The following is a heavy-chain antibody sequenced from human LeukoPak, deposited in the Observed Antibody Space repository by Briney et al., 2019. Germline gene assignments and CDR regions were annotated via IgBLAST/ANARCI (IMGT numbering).Heavy chain of an antibody. CDR1: GFTFSSYS. CDR3: ARDAVPYYYYYYMDV. D-gene: IGHD2-2*01. J-gene: IGHJ6*03. V-gene: IGHV3-48*01. Sequence: GGSLRLSCAASGFTFSSYSMNWVRQAPGKGLEWVSYITSRSSTTYYADSVKGRFTISRDNAKNSLSLQMNSLRAEDTAVYYCARDAVPYYYYYYMDVWGKGTTVTVSS. CDR2: ITSRSSTT.